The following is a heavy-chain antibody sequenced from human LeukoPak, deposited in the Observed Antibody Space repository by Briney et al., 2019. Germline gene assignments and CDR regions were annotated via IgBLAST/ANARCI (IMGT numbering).Heavy chain of an antibody. CDR2: IYHSGST. CDR1: GGSISSSNW. Sequence: PSETLSLTCAVSGGSISSSNWWSWVRQPPGKGLEWIGEIYHSGSTNYNPSLKSRVTISVDKSKNQFSLKLSSVTAADTAVYYCARVRGNPYYYYMDVWGKGTTVTVSS. D-gene: IGHD2-21*01. J-gene: IGHJ6*03. V-gene: IGHV4-4*02. CDR3: ARVRGNPYYYYMDV.